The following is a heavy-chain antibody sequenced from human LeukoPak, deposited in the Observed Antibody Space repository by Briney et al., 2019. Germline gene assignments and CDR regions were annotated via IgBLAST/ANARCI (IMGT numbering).Heavy chain of an antibody. CDR2: INHSGST. CDR3: ARDRGWLQGGFNWFDP. V-gene: IGHV4-34*01. J-gene: IGHJ5*02. Sequence: PSETLSLTCAVYGGSFSGYYWSWIRQPPGKGLEWIGEINHSGSTNYNPSLKSRVTISVDTSKNQFSLKLSSVTAADTAVYYCARDRGWLQGGFNWFDPWGQGTLVTVSS. CDR1: GGSFSGYY. D-gene: IGHD5-24*01.